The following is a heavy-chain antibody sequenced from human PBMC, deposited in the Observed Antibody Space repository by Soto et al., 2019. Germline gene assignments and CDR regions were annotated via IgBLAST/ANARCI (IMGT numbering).Heavy chain of an antibody. V-gene: IGHV2-5*02. J-gene: IGHJ5*01. CDR1: GFSLSTSGAA. Sequence: QITLKESGPTLVNPTQTLTLTCTFSGFSLSTSGAAVGWIRQPPGKALEWIALVFWDDDKRYSPSIKNRVTITTDTSKNQVVLTLTNAEPVDTASYYCAPSQLVTFFCFFTQTDVWFDSWGQGTLVSVPS. D-gene: IGHD3-3*01. CDR3: APSQLVTFFCFFTQTDVWFDS. CDR2: VFWDDDK.